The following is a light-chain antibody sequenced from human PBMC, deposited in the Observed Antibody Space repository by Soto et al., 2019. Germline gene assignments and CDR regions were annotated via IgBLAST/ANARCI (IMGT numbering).Light chain of an antibody. Sequence: ALTQPASVSGSPGQSIAISCTGTSSDVGGYNYVSWYQQHPGKAPKLMICEVSNRPSGVSDRFSGSKSGNTASLTISGLQAEDEADYYCSSYTTRSTLVFGTGTKVTVL. CDR2: EVS. CDR1: SSDVGGYNY. J-gene: IGLJ1*01. V-gene: IGLV2-14*01. CDR3: SSYTTRSTLV.